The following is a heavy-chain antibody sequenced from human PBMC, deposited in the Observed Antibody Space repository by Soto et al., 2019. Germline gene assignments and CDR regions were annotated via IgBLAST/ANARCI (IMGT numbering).Heavy chain of an antibody. Sequence: QVQLQESGPGLVKPSGTLSLTCAVFGDSISSSYWWSWVRQPPGKGLEWIGQINHRGSTNYNPALKSRVTISVDKSKNQFSLKLTSVTAADTAVHYCARVYDDYVSPRNWYFDLWGRGTLVIVSS. CDR3: ARVYDDYVSPRNWYFDL. V-gene: IGHV4-4*02. CDR1: GDSISSSYW. CDR2: INHRGST. D-gene: IGHD4-17*01. J-gene: IGHJ2*01.